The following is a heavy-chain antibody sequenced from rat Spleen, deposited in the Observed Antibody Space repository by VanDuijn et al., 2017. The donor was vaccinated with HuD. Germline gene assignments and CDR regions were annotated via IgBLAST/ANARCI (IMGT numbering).Heavy chain of an antibody. CDR2: ISSDGGRN. D-gene: IGHD1-2*01. Sequence: EVQLVESGGGLVQPGRPLKFSSAASGFTFSDYYMAWLPQAPTKGLEWVAIISSDGGRNFYRDSVKGRFTIPRDNAKSSLYLQMDRLRSGETATYYCAKNIYYSSDIYYFDYWGQGVMVTVSS. CDR3: AKNIYYSSDIYYFDY. J-gene: IGHJ2*01. V-gene: IGHV5-20*01. CDR1: GFTFSDYY.